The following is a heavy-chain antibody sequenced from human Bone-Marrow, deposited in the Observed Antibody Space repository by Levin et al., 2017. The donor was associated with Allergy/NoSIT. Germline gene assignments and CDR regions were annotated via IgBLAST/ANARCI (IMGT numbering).Heavy chain of an antibody. CDR1: GVTVSNNY. J-gene: IGHJ4*02. Sequence: GESLKISCAASGVTVSNNYMTWVRQPPGKGLELVSLIYSNGDIHYADPVKGRFIIPRDSSKNTVYLQMNSVRTEDTAVYYCARNRPETANGYWGQGTLVTVSS. CDR3: ARNRPETANGY. D-gene: IGHD1-14*01. V-gene: IGHV3-66*01. CDR2: IYSNGDI.